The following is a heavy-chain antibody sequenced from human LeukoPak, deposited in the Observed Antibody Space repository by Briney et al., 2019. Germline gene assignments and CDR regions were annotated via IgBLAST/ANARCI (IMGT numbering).Heavy chain of an antibody. V-gene: IGHV3-53*01. J-gene: IGHJ4*02. Sequence: PRGSLRLPCAASGFTASSSYMSWVGHAPGKGLEWVSVIYSGGSAYYADSGKGRFTISRDNSKNTLYLQMNSLRAEDTAVYYCARDDYWGQGTLVTVSS. CDR1: GFTASSSY. CDR2: IYSGGSA. CDR3: ARDDY.